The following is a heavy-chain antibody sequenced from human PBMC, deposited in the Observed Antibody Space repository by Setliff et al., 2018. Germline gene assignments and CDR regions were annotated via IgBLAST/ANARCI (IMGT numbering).Heavy chain of an antibody. V-gene: IGHV3-30*01. CDR2: ISYDGSNK. Sequence: PGGSLRLSCAASGFTFSSYAMHWVRQAPGKGLEWVAVISYDGSNKYYADSVKGRFTISRDNSKNTLYLQMNSLRTEDTAVYYCATDGVQNYNLDYWGQGTPVTAPQ. J-gene: IGHJ4*02. D-gene: IGHD1-1*01. CDR3: ATDGVQNYNLDY. CDR1: GFTFSSYA.